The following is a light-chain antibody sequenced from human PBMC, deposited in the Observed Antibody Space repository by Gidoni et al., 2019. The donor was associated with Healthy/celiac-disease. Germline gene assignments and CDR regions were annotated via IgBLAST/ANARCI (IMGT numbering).Light chain of an antibody. Sequence: EIVLTQSPGTLSLSPGERATLSCRASQSVSRSYLAWYQQKPGQAPRLLIYGASSRATGIPDRFSGSGSGTDFTRTISRLEPEDFAVYYCQQYGSSPPLTFGGGTKVEIK. CDR1: QSVSRSY. CDR2: GAS. V-gene: IGKV3-20*01. CDR3: QQYGSSPPLT. J-gene: IGKJ4*01.